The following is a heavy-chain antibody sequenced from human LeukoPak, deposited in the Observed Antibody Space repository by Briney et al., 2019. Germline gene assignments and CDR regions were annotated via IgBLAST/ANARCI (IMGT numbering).Heavy chain of an antibody. Sequence: SETLSLTCTVSGGSMRSGSYYWSWIRQPAGEVRQPAGKGLEWIGRIYSSGRTNYNPSLKSRVTISVDASRNQFSLKLSSVTAADTAVYYCARDVGWADYGDRYDSWGQGTLVTVPS. D-gene: IGHD4-17*01. CDR2: IYSSGRT. J-gene: IGHJ4*02. CDR3: ARDVGWADYGDRYDS. CDR1: GGSMRSGSYY. V-gene: IGHV4-61*02.